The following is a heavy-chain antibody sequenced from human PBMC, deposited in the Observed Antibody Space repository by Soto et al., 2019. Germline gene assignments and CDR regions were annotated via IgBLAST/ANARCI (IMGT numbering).Heavy chain of an antibody. CDR2: ISGSGGST. V-gene: IGHV3-23*01. CDR1: GFTFSSYS. CDR3: AKRRSYYDFWSGYYPLFDY. D-gene: IGHD3-3*01. J-gene: IGHJ4*02. Sequence: GGSLRLSCAASGFTFSSYSMNWVRQAPGKGLEWVSAISGSGGSTYYADSVKGRFTISRDNSKNTLYLQMNSLRAEDTAVYYCAKRRSYYDFWSGYYPLFDYWGQGTLVTVSS.